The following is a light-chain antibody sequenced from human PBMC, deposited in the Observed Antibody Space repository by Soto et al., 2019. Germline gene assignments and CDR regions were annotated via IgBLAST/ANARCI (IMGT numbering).Light chain of an antibody. Sequence: EMVLTQSPGTLSLSPGERATLSCRARQSVRSGYFAWYQQKPGQAPRLLIVGASSRATGIPDRFSGGGSGTEFNLTISRLEPEDFALYYCHQYDNSPLTFGGGTKVEIK. V-gene: IGKV3-20*01. CDR1: QSVRSGY. CDR2: GAS. J-gene: IGKJ4*01. CDR3: HQYDNSPLT.